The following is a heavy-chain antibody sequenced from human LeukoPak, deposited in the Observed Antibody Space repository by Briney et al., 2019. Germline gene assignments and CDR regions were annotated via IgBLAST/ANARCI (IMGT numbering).Heavy chain of an antibody. V-gene: IGHV1-69*05. CDR1: GGTFSSYA. D-gene: IGHD6-13*01. CDR2: IIPIFGTA. J-gene: IGHJ4*02. Sequence: SVKVSCKASGGTFSSYAISWVRQVPGQGLEWMGGIIPIFGTANYAQKFQGRVTITTDESTSTAYMELSSLRSEDTAVYYCARDFRIRIAAASGSVSHFDYWGQGTLVTVSS. CDR3: ARDFRIRIAAASGSVSHFDY.